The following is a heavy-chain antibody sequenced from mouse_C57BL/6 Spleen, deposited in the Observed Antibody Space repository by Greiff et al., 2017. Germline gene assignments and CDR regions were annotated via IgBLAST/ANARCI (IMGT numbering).Heavy chain of an antibody. Sequence: QVQLKESGPELVKPGASVKISCKASGYAFSSSWMNWVKQRPGKGLEWIGRIYPGDGDTNYNGKFKGKATLTADKSSSTAYMQLSSLTSEDSAVYFCARSDYSNSYYYAMDYWGQGTSVTVSS. CDR2: IYPGDGDT. CDR1: GYAFSSSW. D-gene: IGHD2-5*01. J-gene: IGHJ4*01. CDR3: ARSDYSNSYYYAMDY. V-gene: IGHV1-82*01.